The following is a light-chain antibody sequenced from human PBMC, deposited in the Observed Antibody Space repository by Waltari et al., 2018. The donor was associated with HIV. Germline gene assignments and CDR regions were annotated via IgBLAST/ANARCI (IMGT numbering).Light chain of an antibody. CDR1: TSTLRSRT. J-gene: IGLJ2*01. V-gene: IGLV1-44*01. CDR3: ATWDDSLRGVL. CDR2: EDD. Sequence: QSVLTQPPSASGTPGQRVTISSSGSTSTLRSRTFNWYQQLPGTAPKLVSYEDDQRPSGVTDRFSGSKSGTSGSLAISGLQSEEEGDYYCATWDDSLRGVLFGGGTRLTV.